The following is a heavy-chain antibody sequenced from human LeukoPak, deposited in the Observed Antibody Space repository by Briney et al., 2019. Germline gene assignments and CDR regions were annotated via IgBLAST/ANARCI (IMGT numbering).Heavy chain of an antibody. CDR2: VYYIGTT. Sequence: SETLSLTCTVSGGSVSSPNSYWSWIRQPPGKGLEWIGNVYYIGTTSYNSSLRSRVTISVDTSKNQFSLEVTSMTAADTAVYYCARNTSSSPWFDPWGQGTLVTVSS. CDR1: GGSVSSPNSY. J-gene: IGHJ5*02. D-gene: IGHD6-6*01. CDR3: ARNTSSSPWFDP. V-gene: IGHV4-61*01.